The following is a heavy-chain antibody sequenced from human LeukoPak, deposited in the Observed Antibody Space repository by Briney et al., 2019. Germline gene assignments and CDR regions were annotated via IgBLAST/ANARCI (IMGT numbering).Heavy chain of an antibody. CDR2: VHPNSGDT. D-gene: IGHD6-25*01. J-gene: IGHJ4*02. CDR1: GYTFTAHH. CDR3: TCGRGFNYDY. Sequence: GASVKVSCTASGYTFTAHHLHWVRRAPGQGLEWMGWVHPNSGDTNYAQKFQGRVTMTRDTSASTAYMELNTLRFDDTAVYYCTCGRGFNYDYWAREPWSPSPQ. V-gene: IGHV1-2*02.